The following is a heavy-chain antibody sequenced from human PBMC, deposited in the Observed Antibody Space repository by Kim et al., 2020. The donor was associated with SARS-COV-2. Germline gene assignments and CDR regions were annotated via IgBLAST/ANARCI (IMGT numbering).Heavy chain of an antibody. CDR1: GFTLSSHI. CDR2: VRSNGET. CDR3: VRDAVGFDY. Sequence: GGSLRLSCSASGFTLSSHIMHWVRQAPGKGLKFVSGVRSNGETFYADSVKGRFTVSRDNSRNTLYLQMNSLKAVDSAVYYCVRDAVGFDYWGQGILVTVS. J-gene: IGHJ4*02. V-gene: IGHV3-64D*09.